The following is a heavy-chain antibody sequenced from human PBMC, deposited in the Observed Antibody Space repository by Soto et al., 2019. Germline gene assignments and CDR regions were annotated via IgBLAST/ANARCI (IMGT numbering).Heavy chain of an antibody. CDR3: VRLQRSMYGDYYGMDV. J-gene: IGHJ6*02. Sequence: GGSLRLSCAASGFTFDDYGMSWVRQAPGKGLEWVSGINWNGGSTGYADSVKGRFTISRDNAKNSLYLQMNSLRAEDTALYYRVRLQRSMYGDYYGMDVCGQWPTVTVSS. CDR1: GFTFDDYG. D-gene: IGHD3-10*02. CDR2: INWNGGST. V-gene: IGHV3-20*04.